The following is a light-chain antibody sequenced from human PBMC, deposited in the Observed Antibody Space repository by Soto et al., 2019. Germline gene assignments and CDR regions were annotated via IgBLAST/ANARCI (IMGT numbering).Light chain of an antibody. V-gene: IGKV3-20*01. CDR2: GAS. J-gene: IGKJ2*01. CDR1: QSVSSSY. CDR3: QQYGSAPPMYT. Sequence: EIVLTQSPGTLSLSPGERATLSCRASQSVSSSYLAWYQQKPGQAPRLLIYGASSRATGIPDRFSGSGSGTDLTLTISRLEPEDFALYDCQQYGSAPPMYTFGQGTKLEIK.